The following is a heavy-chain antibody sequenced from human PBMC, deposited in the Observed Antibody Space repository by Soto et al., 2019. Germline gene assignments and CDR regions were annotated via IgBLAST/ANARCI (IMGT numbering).Heavy chain of an antibody. CDR1: GGSISSGGYS. D-gene: IGHD4-17*01. Sequence: PSETLSLTCAVSGGSISSGGYSWSWIRQPPGKGLEWIGYIYHSGSTYYNPSLKSRVTISVDRSKNQFSLKLSSVTAADTAVYYCAATVTDRPYYFDYWGQGTLVTVS. V-gene: IGHV4-30-2*01. CDR2: IYHSGST. J-gene: IGHJ4*02. CDR3: AATVTDRPYYFDY.